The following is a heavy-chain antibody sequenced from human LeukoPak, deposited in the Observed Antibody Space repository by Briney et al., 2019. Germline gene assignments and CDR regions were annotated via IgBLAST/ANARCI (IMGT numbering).Heavy chain of an antibody. CDR1: GYTFTGSY. Sequence: GASVKVSCKASGYTFTGSYMYWVRQAPGQGLEWMGWINPNSGGTNYAQTFQGRVTMTRDTSISTAYTELTRLRSDDTAVYYCARERPDSSGWFDYWGQGTLVTVSS. D-gene: IGHD6-19*01. CDR2: INPNSGGT. CDR3: ARERPDSSGWFDY. J-gene: IGHJ4*02. V-gene: IGHV1-2*02.